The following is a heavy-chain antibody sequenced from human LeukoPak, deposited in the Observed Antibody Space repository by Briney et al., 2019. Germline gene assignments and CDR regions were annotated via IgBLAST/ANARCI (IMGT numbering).Heavy chain of an antibody. Sequence: PGGSLRLSCAASGFTFSSYATSWVRQARGKGLEWFSAISGSGGSTYYADSVKGRFTISRDNSKNTLYLQMNSLRAEDTAVYYCAKAALYYYDSSGFDYWGQGTLVTVSS. J-gene: IGHJ4*02. D-gene: IGHD3-22*01. V-gene: IGHV3-23*01. CDR1: GFTFSSYA. CDR2: ISGSGGST. CDR3: AKAALYYYDSSGFDY.